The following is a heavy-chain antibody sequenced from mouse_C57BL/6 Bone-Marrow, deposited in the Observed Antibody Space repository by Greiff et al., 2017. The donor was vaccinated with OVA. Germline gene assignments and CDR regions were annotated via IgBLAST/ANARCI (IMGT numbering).Heavy chain of an antibody. Sequence: QVQLQQPGADLVKPGASVKVSCKASGYTFTSYWMHWVKQRPGQGLEWIGRIHPSDSDTNYNQKFKGKATLTVDKSSSTAYMQLSSLTSEDSAVYYCAIGSTTVVATSTYFDYWGQGTTLTVSS. V-gene: IGHV1-74*01. D-gene: IGHD1-1*01. CDR2: IHPSDSDT. CDR3: AIGSTTVVATSTYFDY. CDR1: GYTFTSYW. J-gene: IGHJ2*01.